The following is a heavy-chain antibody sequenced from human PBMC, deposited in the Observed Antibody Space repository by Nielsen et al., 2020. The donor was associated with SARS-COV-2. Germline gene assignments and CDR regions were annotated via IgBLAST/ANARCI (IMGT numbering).Heavy chain of an antibody. V-gene: IGHV3-66*01. CDR3: ARDISGWGWFDP. CDR1: GFTFSSYA. D-gene: IGHD6-19*01. J-gene: IGHJ5*02. Sequence: GGSLRLSCAASGFTFSSYAMHWVRQAPGKGLEWVSLIYSGGSTYYADSVKGRFTISRDSSKNTLYLQMDSLRAEDTAVYYCARDISGWGWFDPWGQGTLVTVSS. CDR2: IYSGGST.